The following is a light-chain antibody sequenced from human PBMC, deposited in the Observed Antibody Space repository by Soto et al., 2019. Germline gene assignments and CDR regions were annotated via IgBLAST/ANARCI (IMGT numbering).Light chain of an antibody. J-gene: IGKJ5*01. Sequence: AIQVTQSPSSLSASVGDRVTITCRTSQGIRSALGWYQQKPGKVPKLLIYAASTLQSGVPSRFSGSGSGRDFTLTISSLQPEDFATYYCLLDYAYFWAFGQGTRLE. CDR2: AAS. CDR3: LLDYAYFWA. V-gene: IGKV1-6*01. CDR1: QGIRSA.